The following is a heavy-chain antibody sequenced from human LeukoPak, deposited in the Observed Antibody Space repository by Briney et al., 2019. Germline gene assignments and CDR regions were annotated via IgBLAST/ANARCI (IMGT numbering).Heavy chain of an antibody. V-gene: IGHV1-46*01. CDR2: INPSGGST. Sequence: ASVKVSRKASGYTFTSYYMHWVRQAPGQGLEWMGIINPSGGSTSYAQKFQGRVTMTRDTSTSTVYMELSSLRSEDTAVYYCARESVVGARDRRAFDIWGQGTMVTVSS. CDR3: ARESVVGARDRRAFDI. J-gene: IGHJ3*02. CDR1: GYTFTSYY. D-gene: IGHD1-26*01.